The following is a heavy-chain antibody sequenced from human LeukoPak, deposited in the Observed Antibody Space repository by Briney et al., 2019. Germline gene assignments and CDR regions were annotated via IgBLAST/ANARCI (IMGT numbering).Heavy chain of an antibody. V-gene: IGHV4-31*03. J-gene: IGHJ4*02. Sequence: SQTLSLTCTVSGGSISSGGYYWSWIRQHPGEGLEWIGYIYYSGSTYYNPSLKSRVTISVDTSKNQLSLELSSVTAADTAVYYCARERPGGDSSGYYSYYFDYWGQGTLVTVSS. CDR1: GGSISSGGYY. CDR3: ARERPGGDSSGYYSYYFDY. CDR2: IYYSGST. D-gene: IGHD3-22*01.